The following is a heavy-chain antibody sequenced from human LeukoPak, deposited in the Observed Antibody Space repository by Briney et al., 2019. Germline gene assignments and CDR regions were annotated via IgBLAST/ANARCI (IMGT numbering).Heavy chain of an antibody. Sequence: GGSLRLSCAASGFTFSSYAMHWARQAPGKGLEWVAVISYDGSNKYYADSVKGRFTISRDNSKNTLYLQMNSLRAEDTAVYYCASGYSSGYWGQGALVTVSS. V-gene: IGHV3-30-3*01. CDR3: ASGYSSGY. J-gene: IGHJ4*02. CDR2: ISYDGSNK. D-gene: IGHD6-19*01. CDR1: GFTFSSYA.